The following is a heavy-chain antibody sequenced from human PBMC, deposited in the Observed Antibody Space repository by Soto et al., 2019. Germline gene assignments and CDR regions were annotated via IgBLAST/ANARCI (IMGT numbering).Heavy chain of an antibody. D-gene: IGHD3-3*01. CDR3: ARTSLNYDFWSGSPNRYYYMDV. CDR2: INHSGST. J-gene: IGHJ6*03. Sequence: TLSLTCAVYGGSFSGYYWSWIRQPPGKGLEWIGEINHSGSTNYNPSLKSRVTISVDTSKNQFSLKLSSVTAADTAVYYCARTSLNYDFWSGSPNRYYYMDVWGKGTTVTVSS. V-gene: IGHV4-34*01. CDR1: GGSFSGYY.